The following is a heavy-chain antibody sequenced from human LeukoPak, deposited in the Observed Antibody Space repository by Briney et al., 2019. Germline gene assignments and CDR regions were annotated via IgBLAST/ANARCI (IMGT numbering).Heavy chain of an antibody. Sequence: PSETLSLTCTVSGGSISSSSYYRGWIRQPPGKGLEWIGSIYYSGSTYYNPSLKSRVTISVDTSKNQFSLKLSSVAAADTAVYYCARVSSSWYQEGYWGQGTLVTVSS. CDR2: IYYSGST. D-gene: IGHD6-13*01. CDR1: GGSISSSSYY. CDR3: ARVSSSWYQEGY. J-gene: IGHJ4*02. V-gene: IGHV4-39*07.